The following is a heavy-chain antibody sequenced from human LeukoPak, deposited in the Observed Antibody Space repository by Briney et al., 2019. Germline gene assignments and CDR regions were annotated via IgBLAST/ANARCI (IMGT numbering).Heavy chain of an antibody. CDR2: ISSSSSYI. CDR3: ARGRTWIQLTSIQG. CDR1: GFTFSSYS. J-gene: IGHJ4*02. V-gene: IGHV3-21*01. Sequence: GGSLRLSCAASGFTFSSYSMNWVSQAPGKGLEWVSSISSSSSYIYYADSVKGRFTISRDNAKNSLYLQMNSLRAEDTAVYYCARGRTWIQLTSIQGGGQGTLVTVSS. D-gene: IGHD5-18*01.